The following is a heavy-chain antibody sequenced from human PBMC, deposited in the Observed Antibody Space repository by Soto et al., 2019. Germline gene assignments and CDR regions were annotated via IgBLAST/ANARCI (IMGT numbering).Heavy chain of an antibody. Sequence: SETLSLTCTVSGDSVSSLGYFWSWIRRPPGKGLEWIGYISYSGGTKYNPTVKSRVTISLNTSKNQFSLNLGSVTAVDTAVYYCVRDGGIAVTGASVRYYGFDVWGQGTTVTV. CDR3: VRDGGIAVTGASVRYYGFDV. J-gene: IGHJ6*02. CDR2: ISYSGGT. D-gene: IGHD6-19*01. V-gene: IGHV4-61*08. CDR1: GDSVSSLGYF.